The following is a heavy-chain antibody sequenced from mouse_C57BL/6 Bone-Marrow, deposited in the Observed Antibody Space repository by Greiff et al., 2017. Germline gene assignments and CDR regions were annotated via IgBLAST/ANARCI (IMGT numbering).Heavy chain of an antibody. CDR3: ASYDGFYY. V-gene: IGHV5-6*01. D-gene: IGHD2-3*01. CDR1: GFTFSSYG. Sequence: VQLKESGGDLVKPGGSLKLSCAASGFTFSSYGMSWVRQTPDKRLEWVATISSGGSYTYYPDSVKGRFTISRDNAKNTLYLQMSSLKSEDTAMYYCASYDGFYYWGQGTTLTVSS. CDR2: ISSGGSYT. J-gene: IGHJ2*01.